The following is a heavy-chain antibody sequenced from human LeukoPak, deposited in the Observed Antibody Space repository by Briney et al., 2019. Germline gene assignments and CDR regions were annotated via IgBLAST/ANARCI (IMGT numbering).Heavy chain of an antibody. V-gene: IGHV4-4*07. CDR2: IYTSGST. CDR3: ARDSLYYDILTGYSDPYYYYGMDV. Sequence: PSETLSLTCTVSGGSISSYYWSWIRQPAGKGLEWIGRIYTSGSTNYNPSLKSRVTMSVDTSKNQFSLKLSSVTAADTAVYYCARDSLYYDILTGYSDPYYYYGMDVWGQGTTVTVSS. CDR1: GGSISSYY. J-gene: IGHJ6*02. D-gene: IGHD3-9*01.